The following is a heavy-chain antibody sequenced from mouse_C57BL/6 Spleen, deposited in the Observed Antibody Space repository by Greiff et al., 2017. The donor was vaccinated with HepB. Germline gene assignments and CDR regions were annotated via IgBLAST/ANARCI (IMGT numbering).Heavy chain of an antibody. V-gene: IGHV1-61*01. CDR1: GYTFTSYW. J-gene: IGHJ4*01. Sequence: VQLQQPGAELVRPGSSVKLSCKASGYTFTSYWMDWVKQRPGQGLEWIGNIYPSDSETHYNQKFKDKATLTVDKSSSTAYMQLSSLTSEDSAVYYCAREEPLYYYAMDYWGQGTSVTVSS. CDR2: IYPSDSET. CDR3: AREEPLYYYAMDY. D-gene: IGHD6-5*01.